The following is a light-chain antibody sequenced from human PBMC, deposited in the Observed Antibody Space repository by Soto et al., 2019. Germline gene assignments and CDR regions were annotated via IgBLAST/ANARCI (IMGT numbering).Light chain of an antibody. CDR2: DVS. V-gene: IGLV2-14*01. Sequence: QSALTQPASVSGSPGQSITISCTGTSSDVGGYNYVSWYQQHPGKAPKLMIYDVSNRPSGVSNRLSGSKSGNTASLTISGLQAEDEADYYCSSYTSSSTPGFGTATKLTVL. CDR3: SSYTSSSTPG. J-gene: IGLJ1*01. CDR1: SSDVGGYNY.